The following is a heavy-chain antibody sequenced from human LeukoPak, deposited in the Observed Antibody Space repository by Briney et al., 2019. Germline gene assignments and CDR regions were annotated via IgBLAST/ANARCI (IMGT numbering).Heavy chain of an antibody. CDR2: IKTKTDGGTT. Sequence: GGSLRLSCAASGFIFPNAWMNWVRQAPGKGLEWVGHIKTKTDGGTTDCAAPVKGRFTISRDDSKNTLYLQMNSLKTEDTAVYYCAREGYCSSTSCLYYYYGMDVWGQGTTVTVSS. D-gene: IGHD2-2*01. CDR1: GFIFPNAW. V-gene: IGHV3-15*07. J-gene: IGHJ6*02. CDR3: AREGYCSSTSCLYYYYGMDV.